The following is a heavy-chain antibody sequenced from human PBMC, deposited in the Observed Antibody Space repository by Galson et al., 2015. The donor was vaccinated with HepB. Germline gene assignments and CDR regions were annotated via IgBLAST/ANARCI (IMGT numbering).Heavy chain of an antibody. CDR2: ISWKSGNI. Sequence: SLRLSCAASGFMFDEYAMHWARQAPGKGLERVSSISWKSGNIGSADSVKGRFTISRDNAKNSLFLQMNSLRAEDTALYYCAKDIFEIGEPGALGVWGNGTTVTVSP. CDR3: AKDIFEIGEPGALGV. CDR1: GFMFDEYA. J-gene: IGHJ6*04. V-gene: IGHV3-9*01. D-gene: IGHD1-14*01.